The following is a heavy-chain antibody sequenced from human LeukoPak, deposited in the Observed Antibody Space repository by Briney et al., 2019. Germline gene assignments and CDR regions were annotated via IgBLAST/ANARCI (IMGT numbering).Heavy chain of an antibody. CDR1: GGSISSYY. V-gene: IGHV4-59*08. Sequence: SETLSLTCTVSGGSISSYYWSWIRQPPGKGLEWIGYIYSSGGTNCNPSLKSRVTISVDTSKNQFSLKLNSVTAADTAVYYCARQYCSSTRCYVYFDYWGQGTLVTVSS. CDR2: IYSSGGT. D-gene: IGHD2-2*01. CDR3: ARQYCSSTRCYVYFDY. J-gene: IGHJ4*02.